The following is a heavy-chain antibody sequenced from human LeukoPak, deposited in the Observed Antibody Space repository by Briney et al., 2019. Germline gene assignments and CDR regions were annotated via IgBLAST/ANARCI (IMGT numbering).Heavy chain of an antibody. CDR2: ISAYNGNT. J-gene: IGHJ6*02. V-gene: IGHV1-18*01. Sequence: GASVKVSCKASGYTFTSYGISWVRQAPGQGLEWMVWISAYNGNTNYAQKLQGRVTMTTDTSTSTAYMELRSLRSDDTAVYYCARGSPAMVYYGMDVWGQGTTVTVSS. CDR3: ARGSPAMVYYGMDV. CDR1: GYTFTSYG. D-gene: IGHD5-18*01.